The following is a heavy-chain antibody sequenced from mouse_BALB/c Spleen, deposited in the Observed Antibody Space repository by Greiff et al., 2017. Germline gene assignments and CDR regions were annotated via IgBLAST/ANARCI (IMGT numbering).Heavy chain of an antibody. CDR3: AREGLVATRDWFAY. CDR2: INPSSGYT. D-gene: IGHD1-1*02. J-gene: IGHJ3*01. V-gene: IGHV1-4*01. Sequence: QVQLQQSGAELARPGASVKLSCTASGYTFTSYTMHWVQQRPGQGLEWIGYINPSSGYTNYTQTFKDKATLTADKSSSTAYMQLSSLTSEDSAVYYCAREGLVATRDWFAYWGQGTPVTVSA. CDR1: GYTFTSYT.